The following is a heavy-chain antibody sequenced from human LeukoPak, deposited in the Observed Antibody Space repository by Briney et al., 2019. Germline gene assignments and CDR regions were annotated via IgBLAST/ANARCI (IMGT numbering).Heavy chain of an antibody. CDR2: INPSGGST. Sequence: ASVKVSCKASVYTFTSYYMHWVRQAPGQGLEWMGIINPSGGSTSYAQKFQGRVTMTRDTSTSTVYMELSSLRSGDTAVYYCARDLGYYDSSGYYPLYFDYWGQGTLVTVSS. CDR1: VYTFTSYY. V-gene: IGHV1-46*01. J-gene: IGHJ4*02. D-gene: IGHD3-22*01. CDR3: ARDLGYYDSSGYYPLYFDY.